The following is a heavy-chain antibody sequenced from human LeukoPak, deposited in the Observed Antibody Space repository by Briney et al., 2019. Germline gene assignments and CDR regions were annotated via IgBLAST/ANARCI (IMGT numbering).Heavy chain of an antibody. CDR1: GFSFDTYT. CDR2: ISYDGSNK. CDR3: ARDRQDRQLAVGDYFDY. Sequence: GGSLRLSCAASGFSFDTYTMHWVRQAPGKGLEWVAVISYDGSNKYYADSVKGRFTVSRDNSKNTVYLQMNSLRAEDTAVYYCARDRQDRQLAVGDYFDYWGQGTLVTVSS. D-gene: IGHD6-6*01. J-gene: IGHJ4*02. V-gene: IGHV3-30-3*01.